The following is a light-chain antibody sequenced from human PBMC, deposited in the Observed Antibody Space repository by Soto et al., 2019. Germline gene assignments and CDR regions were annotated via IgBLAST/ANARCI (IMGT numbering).Light chain of an antibody. J-gene: IGKJ2*01. CDR3: QQSYSIPYT. CDR1: QSISSY. CDR2: AAS. V-gene: IGKV1-39*01. Sequence: DIQMTQSPSSLSASVGDRVTITCRASQSISSYLNWYQQKPGEAPKLLIYAASSLQSGVPSRFSGGGSWTNFTLTISSLQPGDCAIYYCQQSYSIPYTFGQGTKLEIK.